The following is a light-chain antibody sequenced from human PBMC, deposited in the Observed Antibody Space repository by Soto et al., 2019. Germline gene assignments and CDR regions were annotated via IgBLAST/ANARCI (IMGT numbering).Light chain of an antibody. CDR1: QSISSC. V-gene: IGKV1-5*01. J-gene: IGKJ2*01. CDR2: DAS. CDR3: HHYNSPTYT. Sequence: DIQMTQSPSTLSASVGDRVTITCRASQSISSCLAWYQQKPGKAPKLLIYDASTLESGVPSRFSGSGSGTEFTLTSSRLQPYDFAHYYHHHYNSPTYTFGQGTKLEIK.